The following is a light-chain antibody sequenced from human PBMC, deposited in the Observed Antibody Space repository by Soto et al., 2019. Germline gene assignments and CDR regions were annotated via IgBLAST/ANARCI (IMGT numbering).Light chain of an antibody. CDR3: SSFTSSTTYV. J-gene: IGLJ1*01. V-gene: IGLV2-14*01. Sequence: QSALTQPAAVSGSPGQSITISCSGTSSDIGAYNHVSWYQQDPGEVPKLIIFNVNNRPSGVSSRFSGSKSGNTASLTISGLRAEDEADYYCSSFTSSTTYVFGSGTKVTVL. CDR1: SSDIGAYNH. CDR2: NVN.